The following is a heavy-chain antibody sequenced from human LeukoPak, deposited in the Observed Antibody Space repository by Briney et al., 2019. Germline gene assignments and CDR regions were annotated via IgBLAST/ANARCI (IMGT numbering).Heavy chain of an antibody. J-gene: IGHJ4*02. D-gene: IGHD1-26*01. CDR1: GGTFSSYA. CDR2: TIPIFGTA. V-gene: IGHV1-69*05. CDR3: ARANTIVGAFFDY. Sequence: ASVKVSCKASGGTFSSYAISWVRQAPGQGLEWMVRTIPIFGTANYAQKFQGRVTITTDESTSTAYMELSSLRSEDTAVYYCARANTIVGAFFDYWGQGTLVTVSS.